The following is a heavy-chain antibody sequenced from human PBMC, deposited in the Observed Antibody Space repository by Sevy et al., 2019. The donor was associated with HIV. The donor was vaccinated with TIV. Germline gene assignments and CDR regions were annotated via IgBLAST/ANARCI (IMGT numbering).Heavy chain of an antibody. CDR1: GFTVSGSW. CDR3: ARDGDGEFDI. J-gene: IGHJ3*02. Sequence: GGSLRLSCAASGFTVSGSWMYWVRQAPGKGLVWVSHIKIDGSDTIYADSVKGRFTISRDNAKNTVYLQMNSLRVEDTAVYYCARDGDGEFDIWGRGTMVTVSS. D-gene: IGHD7-27*01. V-gene: IGHV3-74*01. CDR2: IKIDGSDT.